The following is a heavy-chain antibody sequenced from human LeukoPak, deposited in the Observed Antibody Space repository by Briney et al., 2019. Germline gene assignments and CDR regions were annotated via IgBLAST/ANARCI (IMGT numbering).Heavy chain of an antibody. V-gene: IGHV4-34*01. J-gene: IGHJ4*02. CDR1: GGSFSGYF. D-gene: IGHD3-9*01. Sequence: KPSETLSLTCAVYGGSFSGYFWSWIRQPPGKGLEWIGEINNNGGTNYNPSLKSRVTIPADTSKKQFSLKLRSVTAADTAVYYCARAQGRLVPPAYWGQGTLVTVSS. CDR2: INNNGGT. CDR3: ARAQGRLVPPAY.